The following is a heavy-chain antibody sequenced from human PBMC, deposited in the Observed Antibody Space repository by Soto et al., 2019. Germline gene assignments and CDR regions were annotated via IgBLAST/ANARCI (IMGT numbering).Heavy chain of an antibody. CDR3: ARATSRGWQFYYYYGMDV. D-gene: IGHD6-19*01. V-gene: IGHV4-34*01. CDR1: GGSFSGYY. J-gene: IGHJ6*02. CDR2: INHSGST. Sequence: SETLSLTCAVYGGSFSGYYWSWIRQPPGKGLEWIGEINHSGSTNYNPSLKSRVTISVDTSKNQFSLKLSSVTAADTAVYYCARATSRGWQFYYYYGMDVWGQGTTVTVSS.